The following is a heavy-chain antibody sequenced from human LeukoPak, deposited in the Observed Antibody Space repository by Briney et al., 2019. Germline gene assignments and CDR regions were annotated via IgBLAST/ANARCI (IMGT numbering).Heavy chain of an antibody. V-gene: IGHV1-18*01. D-gene: IGHD3-22*01. CDR3: ARAGQGYYYDTSAYYFDY. CDR1: GYTFTNFG. J-gene: IGHJ4*02. CDR2: ISAYNGNP. Sequence: GASVKVSCRASGYTFTNFGISWVRQAPGQGLEWTAWISAYNGNPTYAQKLQGRVTVTTDTSTNTAYMELRSLTSDDTAVYFCARAGQGYYYDTSAYYFDYWGQGTLVTVSS.